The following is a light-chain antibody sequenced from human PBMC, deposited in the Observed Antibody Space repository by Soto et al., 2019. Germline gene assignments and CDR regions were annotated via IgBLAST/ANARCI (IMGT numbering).Light chain of an antibody. CDR2: GAS. Sequence: EIVLTQSPGTLSLSPGERATLSCRASQSVSSSYLAWYQQKPGQAPRLLIYGASSRATGIPDRFSGSGSGKDFTLTIRRMEPEDFAVYYCQEYGSSPPLYTFGQGTKLEIK. J-gene: IGKJ2*01. CDR3: QEYGSSPPLYT. CDR1: QSVSSSY. V-gene: IGKV3-20*01.